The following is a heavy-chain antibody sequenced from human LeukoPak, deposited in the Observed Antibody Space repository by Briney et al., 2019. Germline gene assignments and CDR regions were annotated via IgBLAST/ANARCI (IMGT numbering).Heavy chain of an antibody. D-gene: IGHD2-15*01. V-gene: IGHV1-2*02. CDR2: INPNSGGT. Sequence: ASVKVSCKASGYTFTSYDINWVRQATGQGLEWMGWINPNSGGTNYAQKFQGRVTMTRGTSISTAYMELSRLRSDDTAVYYCAREVLYCSGGSCYSDYYYYYMDVWGKGTTVTVSS. J-gene: IGHJ6*03. CDR3: AREVLYCSGGSCYSDYYYYYMDV. CDR1: GYTFTSYD.